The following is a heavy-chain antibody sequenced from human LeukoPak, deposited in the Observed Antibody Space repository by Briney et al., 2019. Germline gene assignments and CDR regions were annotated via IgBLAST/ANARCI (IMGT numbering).Heavy chain of an antibody. V-gene: IGHV5-51*01. CDR3: AREGVGGDFDI. CDR2: VYPADSDS. CDR1: GYSFPSHW. D-gene: IGHD2-21*01. J-gene: IGHJ3*02. Sequence: GESLKISCYGSGYSFPSHWIGWVRQMPGKGLEWMAMVYPADSDSRYSPSFQGQVTISADKAISTAYLQWSSLKASDTAMYFCAREGVGGDFDIWGQGTMVTVSS.